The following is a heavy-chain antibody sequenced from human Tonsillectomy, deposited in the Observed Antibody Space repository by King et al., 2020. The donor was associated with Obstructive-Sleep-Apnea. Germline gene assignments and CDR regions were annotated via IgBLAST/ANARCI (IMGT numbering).Heavy chain of an antibody. D-gene: IGHD4-11*01. J-gene: IGHJ6*02. V-gene: IGHV4-39*07. CDR2: IYYSGST. CDR1: GGSISSSDHY. CDR3: ARDHHSNAYYYDGMDV. Sequence: QLQESGPGLVKPAETLSLTCTVSGGSISSSDHYWGWFRQPPGKGLEWIGTIYYSGSTYYNPSLTSRVTISLDTSKNQFSLKLSSVTAADTAVYYCARDHHSNAYYYDGMDVWGQGTTVTVSS.